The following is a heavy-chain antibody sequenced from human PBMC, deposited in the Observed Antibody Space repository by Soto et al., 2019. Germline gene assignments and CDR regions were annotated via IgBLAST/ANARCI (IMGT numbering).Heavy chain of an antibody. V-gene: IGHV5-10-1*01. CDR3: ARHGKSSVTSKTSGMDV. CDR2: IDPSDYYT. J-gene: IGHJ6*02. D-gene: IGHD4-4*01. CDR1: GYRFTSQW. Sequence: GASLKIYCRGSGYRFTSQWISWVRQVPGKGLEWVGRIDPSDYYTSYSPAFQGHVSISSDNSISPAYLQWSSLKASDTAKYYCARHGKSSVTSKTSGMDVWGQGTTVTVSS.